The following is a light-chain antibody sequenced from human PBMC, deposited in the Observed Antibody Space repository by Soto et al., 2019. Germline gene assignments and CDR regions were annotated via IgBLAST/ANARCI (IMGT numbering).Light chain of an antibody. V-gene: IGKV3-15*01. CDR1: QSVSSN. CDR2: GAY. CDR3: QQYNNWPPKT. J-gene: IGKJ1*01. Sequence: EIVMTQSPATLSVSPGERATLSCRASQSVSSNLAWYQQKPGQAPRLLIYGAYTRATGIPARFSGSGSGTEFTLTLSSLQSEDFAVYYCQQYNNWPPKTFGQGTKVEIK.